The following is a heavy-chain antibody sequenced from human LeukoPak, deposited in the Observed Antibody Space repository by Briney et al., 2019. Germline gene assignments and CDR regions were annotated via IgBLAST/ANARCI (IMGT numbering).Heavy chain of an antibody. CDR3: AKVPISYSSGLFDY. V-gene: IGHV3-33*06. CDR1: GFTFSSYV. CDR2: IWYDGNNK. D-gene: IGHD6-19*01. J-gene: IGHJ4*02. Sequence: GGSLRLSCAASGFTFSSYVMHWVRQAPGKGLEWVAVIWYDGNNKYYADSVKGRFTISRDNSKNTLFPQMNSLRAEDTAVYFCAKVPISYSSGLFDYWGQGTLVTVSS.